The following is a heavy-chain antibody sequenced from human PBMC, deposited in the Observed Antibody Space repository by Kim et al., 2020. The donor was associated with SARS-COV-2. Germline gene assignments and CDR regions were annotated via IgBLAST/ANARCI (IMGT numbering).Heavy chain of an antibody. CDR1: GGSLIGFD. J-gene: IGHJ6*03. D-gene: IGHD3-10*01. CDR3: ASGGSLFGSAAPDSFYYVDV. CDR2: VDHTGNT. Sequence: SETLSLTCAVSGGSLIGFDWTWIRQPPRKGLEWVVEVDHTGNTKSTPSLNSRLTISVNTSKNHFSLRLSGLTAAETAVYYCASGGSLFGSAAPDSFYYVDVWGKENTVIVSS. V-gene: IGHV4-34*01.